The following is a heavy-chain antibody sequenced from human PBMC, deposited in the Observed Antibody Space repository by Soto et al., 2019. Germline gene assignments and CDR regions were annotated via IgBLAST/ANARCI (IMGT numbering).Heavy chain of an antibody. J-gene: IGHJ4*02. V-gene: IGHV5-10-1*01. Sequence: GYSFAGYWITWVRQKPGKGLEWMGRIDPSDSQTYYSPSFRGHVTISVTKSITTVFLQWSSLRASDTAMYYCARQIYDSDTGPNFQYYFDSWGQGTPVTVSS. D-gene: IGHD3-22*01. CDR2: IDPSDSQT. CDR3: ARQIYDSDTGPNFQYYFDS. CDR1: GYSFAGYW.